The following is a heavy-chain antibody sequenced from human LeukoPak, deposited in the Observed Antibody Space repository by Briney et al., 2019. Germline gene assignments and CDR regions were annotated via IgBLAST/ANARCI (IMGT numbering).Heavy chain of an antibody. CDR3: ARALYSRSSGVWFDP. V-gene: IGHV4-59*01. Sequence: SETLSLTCTVSVGSFCSYHWSWIRQPPGKGLERIGYVYYTGNTNYNSSLKSRVTISIDTSKSQFSLKLNSVTAADTAVYYCARALYSRSSGVWFDPWGQGTLVTVSS. J-gene: IGHJ5*02. CDR1: VGSFCSYH. CDR2: VYYTGNT. D-gene: IGHD6-6*01.